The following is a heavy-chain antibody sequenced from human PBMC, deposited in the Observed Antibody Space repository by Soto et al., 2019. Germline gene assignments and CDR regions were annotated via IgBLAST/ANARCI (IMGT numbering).Heavy chain of an antibody. CDR3: ARDNWNGAYYGLDV. D-gene: IGHD1-20*01. CDR2: MSGSGSSI. CDR1: HFAFNIDA. Sequence: EAQLLESGGGLVQPGESLTLSCVASHFAFNIDAMTWVRQAPGKGLEWVSSMSGSGSSIYHAHSVKGRFTITRDKPQKTLYVQMNSLRAEDTAVYWCARDNWNGAYYGLDVWGQGTTVTVS. J-gene: IGHJ6*02. V-gene: IGHV3-23*01.